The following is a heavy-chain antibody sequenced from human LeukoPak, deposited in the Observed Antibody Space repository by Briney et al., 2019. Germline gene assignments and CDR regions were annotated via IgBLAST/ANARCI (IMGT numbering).Heavy chain of an antibody. Sequence: ASVKVSCKVSGYTLTELSMHWVRQAPGQGLGWMGGIIPMFGTANYAQKFQGRVTITTDESTSTAYMELSSLRSEDTAVYYCARHRRLGYCSSTSCYAYYFDYWGQGTLVTVSS. V-gene: IGHV1-69*05. D-gene: IGHD2-2*01. CDR2: IIPMFGTA. CDR1: GYTLTELS. CDR3: ARHRRLGYCSSTSCYAYYFDY. J-gene: IGHJ4*02.